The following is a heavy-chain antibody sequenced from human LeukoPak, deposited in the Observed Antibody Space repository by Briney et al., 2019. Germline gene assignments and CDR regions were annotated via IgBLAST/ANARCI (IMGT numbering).Heavy chain of an antibody. CDR3: ARGVVVVPAAMGPHFDY. Sequence: PSETLSLTCAVYGGSFSGYYWSWIRQPPGKGLEWIGEINHSGSTNYNPSLKSRATISVDTSKNQFSLKLSSVTAADTAVYYCARGVVVVPAAMGPHFDYWGQGTLVTVSS. J-gene: IGHJ4*02. V-gene: IGHV4-34*01. D-gene: IGHD2-2*01. CDR1: GGSFSGYY. CDR2: INHSGST.